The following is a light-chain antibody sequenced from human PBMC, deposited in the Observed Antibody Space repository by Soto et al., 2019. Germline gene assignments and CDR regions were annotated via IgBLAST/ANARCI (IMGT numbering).Light chain of an antibody. J-gene: IGLJ1*01. V-gene: IGLV2-23*01. CDR1: SSDVGSYNL. Sequence: QSALTLPASVSWSPGQSITISCTGTSSDVGSYNLVSWYQQHPGKAPKLMIYEGSKRPSGVSNRFSGSKSGNTASLTISGLQAEDEADYYCCSYAGSRTYVFGTGTKVNVL. CDR2: EGS. CDR3: CSYAGSRTYV.